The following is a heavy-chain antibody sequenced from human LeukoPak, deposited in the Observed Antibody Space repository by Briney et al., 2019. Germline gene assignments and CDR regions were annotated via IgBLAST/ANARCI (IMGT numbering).Heavy chain of an antibody. Sequence: GGSLRLSCAASGFTFSSYSMNWVRQAPGKGLEWVSYISSSSSTIYYADPVKGRFTISRDNAKNSLYLQMNSLRAEDTAVYYCAREVYGSGIYWGQGTLVTVSS. CDR1: GFTFSSYS. CDR3: AREVYGSGIY. V-gene: IGHV3-48*01. D-gene: IGHD3-10*01. J-gene: IGHJ4*02. CDR2: ISSSSSTI.